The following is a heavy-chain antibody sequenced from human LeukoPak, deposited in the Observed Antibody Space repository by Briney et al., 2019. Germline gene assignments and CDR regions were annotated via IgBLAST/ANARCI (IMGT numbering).Heavy chain of an antibody. D-gene: IGHD6-19*01. J-gene: IGHJ4*02. CDR1: GGSISSSSYY. CDR2: IYYSGST. Sequence: SETLSLTCTVSGGSISSSSYYWGWIRQPPGKGLEWIGSIYYSGSTYYNPPLKSRVTISVDTSKNQFSLKLSSVTAADTAVYYCARDTELIAVASTKGFDYWGQGTLVTVSS. V-gene: IGHV4-39*07. CDR3: ARDTELIAVASTKGFDY.